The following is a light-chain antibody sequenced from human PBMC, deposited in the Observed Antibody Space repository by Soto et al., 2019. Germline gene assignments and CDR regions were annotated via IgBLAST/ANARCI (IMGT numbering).Light chain of an antibody. CDR2: DAS. CDR3: QQYSSAST. V-gene: IGKV1-5*01. Sequence: DIQMTQSPSSLSASVEDRVTITCRASQSISQYLDWNQQKPGKAPKLLIYDASTWEGGIPSRFSGSGSGTKFTLTXXXXQPADFATYYCQQYSSASTFGQGTKRGIK. CDR1: QSISQY. J-gene: IGKJ2*01.